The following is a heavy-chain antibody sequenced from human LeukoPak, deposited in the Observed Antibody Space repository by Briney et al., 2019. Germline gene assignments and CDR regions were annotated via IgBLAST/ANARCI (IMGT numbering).Heavy chain of an antibody. CDR2: ISSYNGKT. D-gene: IGHD3-22*01. V-gene: IGHV1-18*04. CDR3: ARNYDSSKDGNDY. CDR1: GYTFTGHY. J-gene: IGHJ4*02. Sequence: ASVKVSGKASGYTFTGHYMHWVRQAPGQGLEWVGWISSYNGKTNYGKNVQGRVTMTTDTSTSTAYMELRSLRSDDTAIYYCARNYDSSKDGNDYWGQGTLVTVSS.